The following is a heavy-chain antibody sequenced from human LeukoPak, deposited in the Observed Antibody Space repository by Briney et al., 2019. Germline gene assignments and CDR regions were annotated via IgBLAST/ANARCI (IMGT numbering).Heavy chain of an antibody. V-gene: IGHV3-21*01. CDR1: GFTFSSYS. J-gene: IGHJ3*02. D-gene: IGHD6-19*01. CDR2: ISSSSSYI. CDR3: GSSGWQHAFDI. Sequence: GGSLRLSCAASGFTFSSYSMNWVRQAPGKGLEWVSSISSSSSYIYYADSVKGRFTISRDNAKNSLYLQMNSLRAEDTAVYYCGSSGWQHAFDIWGQGTMVTVSS.